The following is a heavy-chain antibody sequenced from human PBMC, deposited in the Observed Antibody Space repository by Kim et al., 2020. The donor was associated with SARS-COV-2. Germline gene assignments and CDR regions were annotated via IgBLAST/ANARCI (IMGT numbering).Heavy chain of an antibody. CDR1: GFTFDDYA. CDR3: AKADDGSGRWEGAFDI. CDR2: ISWNSGSI. V-gene: IGHV3-9*01. D-gene: IGHD3-10*01. Sequence: GGSLRLSCAASGFTFDDYAMHWVRQAPGKGLEWVSGISWNSGSIGYADSVKGRFTISRDNAKNSLYLQMNSLRAEDTALYYCAKADDGSGRWEGAFDIWGQGTMVTVSS. J-gene: IGHJ3*02.